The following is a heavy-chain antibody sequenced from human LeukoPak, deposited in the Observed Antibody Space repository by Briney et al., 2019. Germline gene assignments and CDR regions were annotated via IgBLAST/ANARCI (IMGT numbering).Heavy chain of an antibody. J-gene: IGHJ4*02. CDR2: IYYSGST. CDR1: GGSISSYY. CDR3: AKVVGADFDY. V-gene: IGHV4-59*12. Sequence: SETLSLTCTVSGGSISSYYWSWIRQPPGKGLEWIGYIYYSGSTNYNPSLKSRVTISVDTSKNQFSLRLSPVTAADTAVYYCAKVVGADFDYWGQGALVTVSS. D-gene: IGHD1-26*01.